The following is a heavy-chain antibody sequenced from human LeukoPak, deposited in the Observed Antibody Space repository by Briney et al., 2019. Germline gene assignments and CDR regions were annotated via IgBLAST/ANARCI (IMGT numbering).Heavy chain of an antibody. J-gene: IGHJ3*02. CDR3: SREFPFCGADCFSGVFDI. CDR2: ISVINNANT. CDR1: GYTFSSYG. V-gene: IGHV1-18*01. D-gene: IGHD2-21*02. Sequence: ASVKVSCKASGYTFSSYGINWVRQAPGQGLEWMGWISVINNANTRYAQNFQGSLTMTIDTSTTTAYMELRSLRSDDTAVYYCSREFPFCGADCFSGVFDIWGQGTMVTVS.